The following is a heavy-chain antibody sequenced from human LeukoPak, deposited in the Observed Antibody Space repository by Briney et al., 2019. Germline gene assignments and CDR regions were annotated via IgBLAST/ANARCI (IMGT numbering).Heavy chain of an antibody. CDR1: GFTVSSNY. Sequence: PGGSLRLSCAASGFTVSSNYMSWVRQAPGKGLEWVSVIYSGGSTYYADSVKGRFTISRDNSKNTLYLQMNSLRAEDTAVYYCAKDLVSHPHFDYWGQGTLVTVSS. V-gene: IGHV3-53*01. J-gene: IGHJ4*02. CDR2: IYSGGST. D-gene: IGHD3-16*01. CDR3: AKDLVSHPHFDY.